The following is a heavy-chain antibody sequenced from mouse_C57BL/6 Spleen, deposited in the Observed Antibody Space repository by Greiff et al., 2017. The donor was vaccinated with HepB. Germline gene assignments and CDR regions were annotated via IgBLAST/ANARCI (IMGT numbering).Heavy chain of an antibody. V-gene: IGHV2-2*01. CDR2: IWSGGST. J-gene: IGHJ1*03. Sequence: QVQLKQSGPGLVQPSQSLSITCTVSGFSLTSYGVHWVRQSPGKGLEWLGVIWSGGSTDYNAAFISRLSISKDNSKSQVFFKMNSLQADDTAIYYCARNSKFITTVVATDWYFDVWGTGTTVTVSS. CDR1: GFSLTSYG. D-gene: IGHD1-1*01. CDR3: ARNSKFITTVVATDWYFDV.